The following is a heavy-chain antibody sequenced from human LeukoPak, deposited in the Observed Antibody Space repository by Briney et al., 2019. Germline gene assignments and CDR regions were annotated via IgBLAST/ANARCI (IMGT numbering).Heavy chain of an antibody. CDR2: INSDGSST. CDR1: GFTFSSYW. D-gene: IGHD4-23*01. Sequence: GGSLRLSCAASGFTFSSYWMHWVRQAPGKGLAWVSRINSDGSSTSYADSVKGRFTISRDSAKNTLYLQINSLRAEDTAVYYCARDKDYDGSFDYWGQGTLVTVSS. J-gene: IGHJ4*02. V-gene: IGHV3-74*01. CDR3: ARDKDYDGSFDY.